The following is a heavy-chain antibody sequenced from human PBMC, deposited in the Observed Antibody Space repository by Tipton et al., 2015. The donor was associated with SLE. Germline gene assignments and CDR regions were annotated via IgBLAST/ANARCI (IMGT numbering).Heavy chain of an antibody. CDR2: IDATGST. V-gene: IGHV4-61*02. CDR3: ARDGFAYYYASGSFYC. J-gene: IGHJ4*02. Sequence: GLVKPSETLSLTCAVSGASISSSSYHWSWIRQPAGKGLEWIGHIDATGSTNYNPSLSSRVTISVDMSKNQFSLRLSSVTAEDTAVYFCARDGFAYYYASGSFYCWGQGKLVTVSS. CDR1: GASISSSSYH. D-gene: IGHD3-10*01.